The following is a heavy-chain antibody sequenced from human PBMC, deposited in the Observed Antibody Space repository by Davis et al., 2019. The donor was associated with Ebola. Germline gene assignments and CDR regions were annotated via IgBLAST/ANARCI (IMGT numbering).Heavy chain of an antibody. D-gene: IGHD2-21*01. V-gene: IGHV3-23*01. CDR1: GFTFSSYA. CDR3: ARDGHVDHYSSFDY. Sequence: PGGSLRLSCAASGFTFSSYAMSWVRQAPGKGLEWVSAISGSGGSTYYADSVKGRFTISRDNSKNTLYLQMNSLRAEDTAVYYCARDGHVDHYSSFDYWGQGTLVTVSS. CDR2: ISGSGGST. J-gene: IGHJ4*02.